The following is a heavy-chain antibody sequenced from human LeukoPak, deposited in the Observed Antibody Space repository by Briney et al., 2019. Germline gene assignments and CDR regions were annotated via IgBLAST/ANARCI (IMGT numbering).Heavy chain of an antibody. D-gene: IGHD6-6*01. CDR1: GGSFSGYY. CDR2: INHNGST. J-gene: IGHJ5*02. CDR3: ARGRTRSSSSSGNWFDP. Sequence: SETLSLTCAVYGGSFSGYYWSWIRQPPGKGLEWIGEINHNGSTNYNPSLKSRVTISVDTSKNQFSLKLSSVTAADTAVYYCARGRTRSSSSSGNWFDPWGQGTLVTVSS. V-gene: IGHV4-34*01.